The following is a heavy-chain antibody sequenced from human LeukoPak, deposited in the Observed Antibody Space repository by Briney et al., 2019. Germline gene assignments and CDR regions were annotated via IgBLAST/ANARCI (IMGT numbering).Heavy chain of an antibody. V-gene: IGHV3-53*01. CDR3: ASGDLPRAFDI. D-gene: IGHD3-10*01. CDR1: GFTFSSNY. CDR2: IYSGGST. J-gene: IGHJ3*02. Sequence: GGSLRLSCAASGFTFSSNYMSWVRQAPGKGLQWVSVIYSGGSTYYSDSVKGRFTISRDNSKNTLYLQMNSLRAEDTAVYYCASGDLPRAFDIWGQGTMVTVSS.